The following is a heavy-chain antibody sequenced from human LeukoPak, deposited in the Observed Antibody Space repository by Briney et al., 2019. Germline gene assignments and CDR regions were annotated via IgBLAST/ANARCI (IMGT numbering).Heavy chain of an antibody. D-gene: IGHD3-10*01. CDR3: ATASWYYGSGSYLYFQH. V-gene: IGHV1-24*01. CDR2: FDPEDGET. Sequence: ASVKVSCEVSGYTLTELSMHWVRQAPGKGLEWMGGFDPEDGETIYAQKFQGRVTMTEDTSTDTAYMELSSLRSEDTAVYYCATASWYYGSGSYLYFQHWGQGTLVTVSS. J-gene: IGHJ1*01. CDR1: GYTLTELS.